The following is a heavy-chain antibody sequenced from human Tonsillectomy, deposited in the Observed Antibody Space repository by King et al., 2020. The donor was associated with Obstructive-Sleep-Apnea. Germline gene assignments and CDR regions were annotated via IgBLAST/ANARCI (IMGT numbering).Heavy chain of an antibody. CDR3: AKDTSGSLHYYYGMDV. CDR2: ISWNSGSI. D-gene: IGHD3-10*01. J-gene: IGHJ6*02. CDR1: GFTFDDYA. V-gene: IGHV3-9*01. Sequence: EVQLVESGGGLVQPGRSLRLSCAASGFTFDDYAMHWVRQATGKGLEWVSGISWNSGSIAYADSVKGRFAISRDNAKNSLYLQMNSLRAEDTALYYCAKDTSGSLHYYYGMDVWGQGTTVTVSS.